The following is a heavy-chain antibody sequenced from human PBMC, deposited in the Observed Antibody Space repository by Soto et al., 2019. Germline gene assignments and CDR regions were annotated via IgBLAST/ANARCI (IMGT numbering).Heavy chain of an antibody. J-gene: IGHJ4*02. CDR2: ISGSGGST. V-gene: IGHV3-23*01. Sequence: DVQLLESGGGWFQPGGSWRLPLEASGSPFRTMPMTWVRKAPGKGLEWVSAISGSGGSTYYADSVKGRFTISRDNSKNTLYLRMNSLRAEDTAVFYCAKDRAIRPGSDFDYWGQGTQVTVSS. CDR1: GSPFRTMP. CDR3: AKDRAIRPGSDFDY. D-gene: IGHD3-9*01.